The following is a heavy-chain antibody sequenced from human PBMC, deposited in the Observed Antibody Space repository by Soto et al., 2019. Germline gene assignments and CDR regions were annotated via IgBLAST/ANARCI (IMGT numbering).Heavy chain of an antibody. Sequence: GGSLRLSCAASGFTFSSYGMHWVRQAPGKGLEWVAVISYDGSNKYYADSVKGRFTISRDNSKNTLYLQMNSLRAEDTAVYYCAKDREDIVATWTERGDGYFDYWGQGTLVTVSS. D-gene: IGHD5-12*01. V-gene: IGHV3-30*18. CDR1: GFTFSSYG. J-gene: IGHJ4*02. CDR2: ISYDGSNK. CDR3: AKDREDIVATWTERGDGYFDY.